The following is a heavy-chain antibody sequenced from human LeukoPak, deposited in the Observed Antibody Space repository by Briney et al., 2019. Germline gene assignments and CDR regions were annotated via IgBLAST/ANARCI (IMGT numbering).Heavy chain of an antibody. Sequence: ASVKVSCKASGYTFTSYGISWVRQAPGQGLEWMGWISAYNGNTNYAQKLQGRVTMTTDTSTSTAYMELRSLRSDDTAVYYCARALTTVTAPDYYYYMDVWGKGTTVTVSS. CDR3: ARALTTVTAPDYYYYMDV. CDR2: ISAYNGNT. J-gene: IGHJ6*03. CDR1: GYTFTSYG. D-gene: IGHD4-11*01. V-gene: IGHV1-18*01.